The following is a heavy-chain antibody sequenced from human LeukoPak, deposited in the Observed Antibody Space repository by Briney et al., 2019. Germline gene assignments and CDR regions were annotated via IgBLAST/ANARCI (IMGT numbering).Heavy chain of an antibody. V-gene: IGHV3-23*01. J-gene: IGHJ6*02. D-gene: IGHD2-15*01. CDR1: GFTFSSYA. Sequence: GGSLRLSCAASGFTFSSYAMSWVRQAPGKGLGWVSAISGSGGSTYYADSVKGRFTISRDNSKNTLYLQMNSLRAEDTAVYYCAKIRIGPYYYYGMDVWGQGTTVTVSS. CDR3: AKIRIGPYYYYGMDV. CDR2: ISGSGGST.